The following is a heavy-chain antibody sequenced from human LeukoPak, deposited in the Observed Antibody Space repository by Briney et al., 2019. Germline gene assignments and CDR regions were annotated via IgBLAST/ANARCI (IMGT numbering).Heavy chain of an antibody. CDR1: GGSVSRGSYY. Sequence: SETLSLTCTVSGGSVSRGSYYWSWIRQPPGKGLEWIGYIYYSGSTNYNPSLKSRVTISVDTSKNQFSLKLSSVTAADTAVYYCARAGEEQLWPFDYWGQGTLVTVSS. CDR2: IYYSGST. D-gene: IGHD5-18*01. J-gene: IGHJ4*02. V-gene: IGHV4-61*01. CDR3: ARAGEEQLWPFDY.